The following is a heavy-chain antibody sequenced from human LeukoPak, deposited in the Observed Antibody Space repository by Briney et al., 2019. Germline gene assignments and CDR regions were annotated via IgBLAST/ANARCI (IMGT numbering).Heavy chain of an antibody. J-gene: IGHJ4*02. V-gene: IGHV3-23*01. CDR3: ARREYYDILTGVGGY. CDR1: GFTFSSYA. Sequence: GGSLRLSCAASGFTFSSYAMRGVSQAPGKGLEWVSAISGSGGSTYYAHSVKGRFTISRDNSKNTLYLQMNSLRAEDTAVYYCARREYYDILTGVGGYWGQGTLVTVSS. CDR2: ISGSGGST. D-gene: IGHD3-9*01.